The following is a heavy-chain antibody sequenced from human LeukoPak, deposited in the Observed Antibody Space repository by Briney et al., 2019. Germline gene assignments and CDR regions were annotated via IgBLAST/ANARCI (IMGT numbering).Heavy chain of an antibody. CDR2: FSGSGGST. J-gene: IGHJ4*02. V-gene: IGHV3-23*01. D-gene: IGHD3-22*01. CDR1: GFTFSSYA. CDR3: AKGSYYDSSGSFYFDY. Sequence: AGGSLRLSCAASGFTFSSYAMNWVRQAPGKGLEWVSTFSGSGGSTYYADSVKGRFTISRDNSKDTLYLQMNSLRAEDTAAYYCAKGSYYDSSGSFYFDYWGQGTLVTVSS.